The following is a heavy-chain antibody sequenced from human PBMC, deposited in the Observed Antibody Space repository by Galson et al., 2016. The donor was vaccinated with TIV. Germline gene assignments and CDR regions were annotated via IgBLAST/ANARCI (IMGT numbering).Heavy chain of an antibody. CDR2: ISYDSVAI. CDR3: VGGANSAEK. D-gene: IGHD4/OR15-4a*01. CDR1: GFIFTNYG. V-gene: IGHV3-48*03. J-gene: IGHJ4*02. Sequence: SLRLSCAASGFIFTNYGMSWVRQAPGKGLEWLSYISYDSVAIKYADSVEGRFTISRDNAKGSLNLQMKSLRAEDTAVYYCVGGANSAEKWGLGTQVTVSS.